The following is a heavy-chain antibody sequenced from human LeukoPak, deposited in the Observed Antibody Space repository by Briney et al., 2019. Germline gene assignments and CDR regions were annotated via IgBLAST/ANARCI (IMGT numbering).Heavy chain of an antibody. D-gene: IGHD5-12*01. J-gene: IGHJ6*02. CDR2: IRSKANSYAT. Sequence: PGGSLRLSCAASGFTFSGSAMHWVRQASGKGLEWVGRIRSKANSYATAYAASVKGRFTISRDDSKNTAYLQMNSLKTEDTAVYYCTSTITCGPGRRPYGMDVWGQGTTVTVSS. V-gene: IGHV3-73*01. CDR3: TSTITCGPGRRPYGMDV. CDR1: GFTFSGSA.